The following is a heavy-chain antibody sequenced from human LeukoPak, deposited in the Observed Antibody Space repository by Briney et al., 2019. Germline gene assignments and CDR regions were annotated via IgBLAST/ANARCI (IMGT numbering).Heavy chain of an antibody. J-gene: IGHJ3*02. CDR1: GFTVSSNY. CDR2: IYYSGST. CDR3: ARDDSSGYGAFDI. V-gene: IGHV4-59*06. D-gene: IGHD3-22*01. Sequence: PGGSLRLSCAASGFTVSSNYMSWVRQAPGKGLEWIGYIYYSGSTYYNPSLKSRLTISVDTSKNQFSLMLTSVTAADTAVYYCARDDSSGYGAFDIWGQGTMVTVSS.